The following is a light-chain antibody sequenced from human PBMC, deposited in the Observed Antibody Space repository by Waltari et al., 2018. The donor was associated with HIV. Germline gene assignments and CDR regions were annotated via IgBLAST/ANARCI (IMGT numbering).Light chain of an antibody. CDR3: QVWDRDSDVV. J-gene: IGLJ2*01. CDR1: SIASRN. V-gene: IGLV3-21*02. Sequence: SYVLTQPPSVSVPPGPTARLTCGGSSIASRNVQWYQQKPGQAPVLVGYNDKDRPSGIPERFSGSNSWNTATLTISTVEAGDEADYYCQVWDRDSDVVFGGGTKLTVL. CDR2: NDK.